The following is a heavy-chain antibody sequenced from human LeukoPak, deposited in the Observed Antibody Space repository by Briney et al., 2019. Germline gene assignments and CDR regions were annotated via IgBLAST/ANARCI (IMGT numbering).Heavy chain of an antibody. CDR3: AREIYYDSSGLFDY. J-gene: IGHJ4*02. D-gene: IGHD3-22*01. CDR2: IIPIFGTA. V-gene: IGHV1-69*13. CDR1: GGTFSSYA. Sequence: SVKVSCKASGGTFSSYAISWVRQAPGQGLEWMGGIIPIFGTANYAQKFQGRVTITADESTSTAYMELSSRRSEDTAVYYCAREIYYDSSGLFDYWGQGTLVTVSS.